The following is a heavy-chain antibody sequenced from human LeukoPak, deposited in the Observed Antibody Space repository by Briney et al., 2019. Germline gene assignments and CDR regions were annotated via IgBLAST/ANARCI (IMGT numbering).Heavy chain of an antibody. J-gene: IGHJ4*02. D-gene: IGHD6-6*01. Sequence: ASVNVSCKASGYTFTSYAMHWVRQAPGQRLEWMGWINAGNGNTKYSQKFQGRVTITRDTSASTAYMELSSLRSEDTAVYYCARGGGYSSSLDYWGQGTLVTVSS. CDR1: GYTFTSYA. V-gene: IGHV1-3*01. CDR2: INAGNGNT. CDR3: ARGGGYSSSLDY.